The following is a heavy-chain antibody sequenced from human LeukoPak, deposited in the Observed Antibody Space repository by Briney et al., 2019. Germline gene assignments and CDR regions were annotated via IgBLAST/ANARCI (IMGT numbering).Heavy chain of an antibody. J-gene: IGHJ4*02. CDR2: INHSGST. Sequence: PSETLSLTCAVYGVSFSGYYWSWIRQPPGKGLEWIGEINHSGSTNYNPSLKSRVTISVDTSKNQFSLNLSSVTAADTTVYYCARYYSGSYDYWGQGTLVTVSS. V-gene: IGHV4-34*01. CDR3: ARYYSGSYDY. D-gene: IGHD1-26*01. CDR1: GVSFSGYY.